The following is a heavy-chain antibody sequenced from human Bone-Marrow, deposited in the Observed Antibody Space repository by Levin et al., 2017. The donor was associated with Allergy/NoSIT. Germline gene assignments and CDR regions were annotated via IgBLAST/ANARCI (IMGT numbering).Heavy chain of an antibody. D-gene: IGHD1-1*01. CDR1: GGSINLFY. CDR3: ARDTGGWYFDI. V-gene: IGHV4-59*01. J-gene: IGHJ2*01. CDR2: ISNSGNT. Sequence: ASETLSLTCTVSGGSINLFYWTWIRQPPGKGLEWVGYISNSGNTKYNPSLKSRITISADTSKNQFSLKLSSVTAADTAMYYCARDTGGWYFDIWGRGTLVTVSS.